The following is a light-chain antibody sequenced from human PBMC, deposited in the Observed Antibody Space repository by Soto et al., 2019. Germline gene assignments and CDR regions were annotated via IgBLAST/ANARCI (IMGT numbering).Light chain of an antibody. V-gene: IGKV1-5*03. CDR3: QQYVRAFRS. CDR1: QSISTW. J-gene: IGKJ1*01. CDR2: KES. Sequence: DIQRTPSPSTLSASVGDRVTITSRAIQSISTWLAWYQQKPGTDPKILIYKESSLQSGVQSRFSGSGSGTEFTLNISRLQPDELATYDCQQYVRAFRSFGKGNKGDIK.